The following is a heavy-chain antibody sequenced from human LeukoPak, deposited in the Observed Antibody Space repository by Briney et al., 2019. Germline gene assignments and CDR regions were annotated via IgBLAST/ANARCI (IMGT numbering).Heavy chain of an antibody. V-gene: IGHV3-23*01. CDR3: AKDLGGSSGWYVGYYYYGMDV. CDR2: ISGSGGST. D-gene: IGHD6-19*01. J-gene: IGHJ6*02. CDR1: GFTFSSYA. Sequence: GGSLRLSCAASGFTFSSYAMSWVRQAPGKGLEWVSAISGSGGSTYCADSVKGRFTISRDNSKNTLYLQMNSLRAEDTAVYYCAKDLGGSSGWYVGYYYYGMDVWGQGTTVTVSS.